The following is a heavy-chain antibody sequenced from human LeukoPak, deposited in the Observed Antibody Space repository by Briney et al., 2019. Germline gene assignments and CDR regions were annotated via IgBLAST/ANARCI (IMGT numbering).Heavy chain of an antibody. CDR1: GYSISSGYY. D-gene: IGHD6-13*01. Sequence: SETLSLTCTVSGYSISSGYYWGWIRQPPGKGLEWIGSIYHSGSTYYNPSLKSRVTISVDTSKNQFSLKLSSVTAADTAVYYCASLRIAAPSYWGQGTLVTVSS. V-gene: IGHV4-38-2*02. CDR3: ASLRIAAPSY. CDR2: IYHSGST. J-gene: IGHJ4*02.